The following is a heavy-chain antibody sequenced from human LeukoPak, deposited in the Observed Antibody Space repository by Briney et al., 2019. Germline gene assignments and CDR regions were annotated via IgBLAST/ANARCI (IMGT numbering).Heavy chain of an antibody. J-gene: IGHJ4*02. CDR3: ARGHCSGGSCYLRSGDY. CDR2: ISGSGGST. Sequence: PGGSLRLSCVASGFTFSSYAMSWVRQAPGKGLEWVSAISGSGGSTYYADSVKGRFTISRDNSKNTLYLQMNSLRAEDTAVYYCARGHCSGGSCYLRSGDYWGQGTLVTVSS. D-gene: IGHD2-15*01. V-gene: IGHV3-23*01. CDR1: GFTFSSYA.